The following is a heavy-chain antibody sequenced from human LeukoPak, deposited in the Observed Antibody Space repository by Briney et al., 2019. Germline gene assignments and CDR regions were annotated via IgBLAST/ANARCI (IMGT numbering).Heavy chain of an antibody. D-gene: IGHD2-2*01. CDR3: ARDHCTSSGCYEYYYYGMDV. V-gene: IGHV1-2*02. CDR2: INPNSGGT. Sequence: ASVNVSCKASGYTFTSYGISWVRQAPGQGLEWMGWINPNSGGTNSAQKFQGRVTMTRDASVSTAYMELSRQRSDVTAVYYCARDHCTSSGCYEYYYYGMDVWGQGTTVTVSS. J-gene: IGHJ6*02. CDR1: GYTFTSYG.